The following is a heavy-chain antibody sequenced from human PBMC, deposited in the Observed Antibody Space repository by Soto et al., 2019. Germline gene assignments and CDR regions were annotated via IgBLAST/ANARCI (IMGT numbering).Heavy chain of an antibody. CDR1: AYRFVSQW. J-gene: IGHJ3*01. D-gene: IGHD3-3*01. CDR2: IYPGDSHT. Sequence: PGESLKISCKGSAYRFVSQWIGWVRQMPGKGLEWMGVIYPGDSHTKYSPSFQGQVTISADKFISTAYLQWSSLKASDTAIYYCASRKLTSDASDFWGTGTMVTVSS. CDR3: ASRKLTSDASDF. V-gene: IGHV5-51*01.